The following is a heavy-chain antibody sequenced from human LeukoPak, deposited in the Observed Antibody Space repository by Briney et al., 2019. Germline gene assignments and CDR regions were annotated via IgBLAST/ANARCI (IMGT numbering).Heavy chain of an antibody. CDR2: ISSSSSYI. CDR3: ARDGPLPLSVTSLVAFDI. V-gene: IGHV3-21*01. CDR1: GFTFSSYG. D-gene: IGHD4-17*01. Sequence: GGTLRLSCAASGFTFSSYGVYWVRQAPGKGLEWVSSISSSSSYIYYADSVKGRFTISRDNAKNSLYLQMNSLRAEDTAVYYCARDGPLPLSVTSLVAFDIWGQGTMVTVSS. J-gene: IGHJ3*02.